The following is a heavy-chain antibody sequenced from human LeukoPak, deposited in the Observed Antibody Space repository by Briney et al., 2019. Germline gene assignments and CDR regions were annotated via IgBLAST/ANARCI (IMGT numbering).Heavy chain of an antibody. CDR3: VKDRGYSYGPFDY. J-gene: IGHJ4*02. CDR1: GFTFSSYA. D-gene: IGHD5-18*01. Sequence: PGGSLRLSCSASGFTFSSYAMHWVRQAPGKGLDYVSAISSNGGSTYYADSVKGRFTISRDNSKNTLYLQMSSLRAEDTAVYYCVKDRGYSYGPFDYWGQGTLVTVSS. CDR2: ISSNGGST. V-gene: IGHV3-64D*06.